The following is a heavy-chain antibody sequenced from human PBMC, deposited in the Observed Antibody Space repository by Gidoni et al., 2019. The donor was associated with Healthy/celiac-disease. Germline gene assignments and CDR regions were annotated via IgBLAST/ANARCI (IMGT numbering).Heavy chain of an antibody. Sequence: EVQLVESGGGLVTPGGSLRLSCAASGFTFSSFSMNWVRQAPGKGLEWVSSISSSSSYIYYADSVKGRFTISRDNAKNSLYLQMNSLRAEDTAVYYCARDGDRWSGYPDAFDIWGQGTMVTVSS. CDR3: ARDGDRWSGYPDAFDI. D-gene: IGHD3-3*01. CDR2: ISSSSSYI. J-gene: IGHJ3*02. CDR1: GFTFSSFS. V-gene: IGHV3-21*01.